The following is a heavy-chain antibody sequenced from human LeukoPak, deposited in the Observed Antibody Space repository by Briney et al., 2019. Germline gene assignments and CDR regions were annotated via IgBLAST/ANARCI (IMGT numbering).Heavy chain of an antibody. D-gene: IGHD3-10*01. V-gene: IGHV3-49*04. Sequence: GGSLRLSCTASGFTFDDHSMSWVRQAPGKGLEWVGFIRSKAYAGTTEYAASVKGRFTISRDDSKSIAYLQMNSLKTEDTAVYCCTRDGRPSYYGSGSRSWFDPWGQGTLVTVSS. CDR3: TRDGRPSYYGSGSRSWFDP. CDR1: GFTFDDHS. J-gene: IGHJ5*02. CDR2: IRSKAYAGTT.